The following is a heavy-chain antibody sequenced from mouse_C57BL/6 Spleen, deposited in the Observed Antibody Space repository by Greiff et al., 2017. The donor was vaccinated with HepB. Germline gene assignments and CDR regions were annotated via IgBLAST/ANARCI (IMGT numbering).Heavy chain of an antibody. J-gene: IGHJ2*01. Sequence: QVQLQQSGAELVKPGASVKISCKASGYAFSSYWMNWVKQRPGKGLEWIGQIYPGDGDTNYNGKFKGKATLTADKSSSTAYMQLSSLTSEDSAVYFCASSTMVTTLDYWGQGTTLTVSS. D-gene: IGHD2-2*01. CDR1: GYAFSSYW. V-gene: IGHV1-80*01. CDR2: IYPGDGDT. CDR3: ASSTMVTTLDY.